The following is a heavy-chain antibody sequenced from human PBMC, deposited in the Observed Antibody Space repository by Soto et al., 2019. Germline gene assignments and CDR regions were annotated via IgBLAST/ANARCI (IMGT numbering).Heavy chain of an antibody. V-gene: IGHV3-7*01. Sequence: GGSLRLSCAASGFTFSSYGMHWVRQAPGKGLEWVANIKQDGSEKYYVDSVKGRFTISRDNAKNSLYLQMNSLRAEDTAVYYCAREYYGMDVWGQGTTVTVSS. J-gene: IGHJ6*02. CDR2: IKQDGSEK. CDR1: GFTFSSYG. CDR3: AREYYGMDV.